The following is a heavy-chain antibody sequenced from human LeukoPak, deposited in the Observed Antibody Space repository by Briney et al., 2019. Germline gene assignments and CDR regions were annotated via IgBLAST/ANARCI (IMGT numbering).Heavy chain of an antibody. CDR1: GYSISSGYY. Sequence: SETLSLTCAVSGYSISSGYYWGWIRPPPEKGLVWSGNIYHSGSTYYNPSLRSRVTISVDTSKNQFSMKLSSVTAADTAVYYCARAGIGIRYYMDVWGKGTTVTVSS. CDR2: IYHSGST. J-gene: IGHJ6*03. V-gene: IGHV4-38-2*01. D-gene: IGHD3-10*01. CDR3: ARAGIGIRYYMDV.